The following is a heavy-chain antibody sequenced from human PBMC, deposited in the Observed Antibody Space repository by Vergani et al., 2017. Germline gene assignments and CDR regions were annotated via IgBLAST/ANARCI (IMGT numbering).Heavy chain of an antibody. Sequence: QVQLVESGGGVVQPGRSLRLSCAASGFTFSSYGMHWVRQAPGKGLEWVAVIWYDGSNKYYADSVKGRFTISRDNSKNTLYLQMNSLRAEDTAVYYCAKDRSGSILFDYWGQGTLVTVSS. J-gene: IGHJ4*02. CDR2: IWYDGSNK. D-gene: IGHD1-26*01. CDR3: AKDRSGSILFDY. V-gene: IGHV3-33*06. CDR1: GFTFSSYG.